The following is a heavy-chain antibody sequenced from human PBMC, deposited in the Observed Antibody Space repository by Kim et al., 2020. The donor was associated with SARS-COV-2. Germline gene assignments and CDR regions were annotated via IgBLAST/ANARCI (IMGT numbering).Heavy chain of an antibody. V-gene: IGHV4-34*01. J-gene: IGHJ6*02. D-gene: IGHD3-22*01. CDR2: INHSGST. CDR1: GGSFSGYY. Sequence: SETLSLTCAVYGGSFSGYYWSWIRQPPRKGLEWIGEINHSGSTNYNPSLKSRVTISVDTSKNQFSLKLSSVTAADTAVYYCARGPSPVVVSPNYYGMDVWGQGTTVTVSS. CDR3: ARGPSPVVVSPNYYGMDV.